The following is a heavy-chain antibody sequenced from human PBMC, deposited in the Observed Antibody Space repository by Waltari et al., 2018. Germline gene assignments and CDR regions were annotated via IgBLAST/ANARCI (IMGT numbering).Heavy chain of an antibody. Sequence: EVQLLESGGGLVQPGGSLRLSCAASGFTFSSYAMSWVRQAPGKGLEWVSAMSCSGGSTYSAESVKGRFNISRDNSKNTLYLQMNSLRAEYTAVYYCAKENWELLHTYWGQGTLVTVSS. J-gene: IGHJ4*02. CDR1: GFTFSSYA. CDR2: MSCSGGST. V-gene: IGHV3-23*01. D-gene: IGHD1-26*01. CDR3: AKENWELLHTY.